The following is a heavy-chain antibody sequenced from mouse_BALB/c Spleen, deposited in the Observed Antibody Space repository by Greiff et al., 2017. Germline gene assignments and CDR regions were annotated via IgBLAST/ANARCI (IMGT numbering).Heavy chain of an antibody. CDR1: GYTFTSYW. D-gene: IGHD1-1*01. CDR3: TRATVVAGGYYFDY. J-gene: IGHJ2*01. Sequence: QVQLQQPGAELVRPGASVKLSCKASGYTFTSYWINWVKQRPGQGLEWIGNIYPSDSYTNYNQKFKDKATLTVDKSSSTAYMQLSSPTSEDSAVYYCTRATVVAGGYYFDYWGQGTTLTVSS. V-gene: IGHV1-69*02. CDR2: IYPSDSYT.